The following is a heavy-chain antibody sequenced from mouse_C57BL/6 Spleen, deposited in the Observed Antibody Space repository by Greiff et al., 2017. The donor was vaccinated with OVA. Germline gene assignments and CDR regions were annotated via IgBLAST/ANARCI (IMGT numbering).Heavy chain of an antibody. D-gene: IGHD2-5*01. Sequence: QVQLQQPGAELVKPGASVKLSCKASGYTFTSYWMHWVKQRPGHGLEWIGMIHPTSGSTNYNEKFKSKATLTVDKSSSTAYLQLSSLTAEDSAVEYCASHSKTFDDWGQGTTLTVAS. CDR2: IHPTSGST. CDR3: ASHSKTFDD. V-gene: IGHV1-64*01. J-gene: IGHJ2*01. CDR1: GYTFTSYW.